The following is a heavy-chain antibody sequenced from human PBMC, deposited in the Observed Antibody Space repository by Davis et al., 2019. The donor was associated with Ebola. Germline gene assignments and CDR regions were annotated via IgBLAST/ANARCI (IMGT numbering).Heavy chain of an antibody. CDR3: ARDQPTDFWSGYVD. J-gene: IGHJ4*02. V-gene: IGHV3-48*02. D-gene: IGHD3-3*01. CDR2: ISSSSSTI. Sequence: GESLKISCAASGFTFTNYNMNWVRQAPGKGLEWVSYISSSSSTIYYADSVKGRFTISRDNAKNSLYLQMNSLRDEDTAVYYCARDQPTDFWSGYVDWGQGTLVTVSS. CDR1: GFTFTNYN.